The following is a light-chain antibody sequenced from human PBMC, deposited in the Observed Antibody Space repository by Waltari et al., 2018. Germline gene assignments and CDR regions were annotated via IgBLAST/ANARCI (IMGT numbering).Light chain of an antibody. CDR3: QVYDSSANVL. J-gene: IGLJ2*01. CDR1: SALRVGSKN. V-gene: IGLV5-37*01. Sequence: QPVLTPPPSLSASPGASARHPRPLSSALRVGSKNMYWYQQKPGSAPRLFLYYYSDSDKQLGPGVPNRVSGSKETSSNTAFLLISGLQPEDEADYYCQVYDSSANVLFGGGTRLTVL. CDR2: YYSDSDK.